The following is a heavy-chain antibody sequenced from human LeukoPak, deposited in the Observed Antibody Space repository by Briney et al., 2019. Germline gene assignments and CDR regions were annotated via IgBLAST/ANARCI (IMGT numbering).Heavy chain of an antibody. CDR1: GFTVSSNY. CDR2: IYSGGST. CDR3: ARDREEEQWPGSFEY. V-gene: IGHV3-66*02. J-gene: IGHJ4*02. Sequence: GGSLRLSCAASGFTVSSNYMSWVRQAPGKGLERVSVIYSGGSTYYADSVKGRFTISRDNSKNTLYLQMNSLRAEDTAVYYCARDREEEQWPGSFEYWGQGTLVTVSS. D-gene: IGHD6-19*01.